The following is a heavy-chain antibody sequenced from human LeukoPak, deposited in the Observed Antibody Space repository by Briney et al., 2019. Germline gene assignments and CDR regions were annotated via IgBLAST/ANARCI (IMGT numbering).Heavy chain of an antibody. Sequence: PGGSLRLSCAASGFTFSSYWMHWVRQPPGKGLVWVSRMNSDGSSTNYADSVKGRFTISRDNAKNTLYLHMNSLRAEDTAVYYCARADHYSHNWYWDSWGQGALVTVSS. V-gene: IGHV3-74*01. D-gene: IGHD6-13*01. CDR3: ARADHYSHNWYWDS. CDR2: MNSDGSST. CDR1: GFTFSSYW. J-gene: IGHJ4*02.